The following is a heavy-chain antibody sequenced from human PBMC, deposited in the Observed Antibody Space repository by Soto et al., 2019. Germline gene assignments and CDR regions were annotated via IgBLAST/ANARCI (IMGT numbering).Heavy chain of an antibody. CDR1: GFTLSNYA. CDR3: AKALVGEVGATDY. Sequence: VQLVESGGGLVQPGGSLRLSCTASGFTLSNYAMSWVRQAPGKGLEWVSAITRTDSTYYADSVKGRFTISRDNSRNTLYLQMNSLGAEDAALYYCAKALVGEVGATDYWGQGTLVTVSS. J-gene: IGHJ4*02. V-gene: IGHV3-23*04. CDR2: ITRTDST. D-gene: IGHD1-26*01.